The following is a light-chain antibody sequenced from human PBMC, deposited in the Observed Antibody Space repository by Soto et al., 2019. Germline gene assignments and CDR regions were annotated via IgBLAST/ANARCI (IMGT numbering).Light chain of an antibody. CDR2: ATS. J-gene: IGKJ4*01. CDR3: QTYNSAPLT. V-gene: IGKV1-27*01. Sequence: DVQMTQSPSSLSAFVGDRVTITCRASQGIAPYLAWFQQKPGKVPKLLIYATSTLQSGVPSRFSGSGSGTDFTLTISSLQPEDVGTYYCQTYNSAPLTFGGGTKVDI. CDR1: QGIAPY.